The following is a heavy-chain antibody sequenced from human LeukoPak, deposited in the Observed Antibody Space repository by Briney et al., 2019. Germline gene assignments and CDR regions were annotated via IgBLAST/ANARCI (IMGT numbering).Heavy chain of an antibody. V-gene: IGHV1-3*01. CDR1: GYTFNSYA. J-gene: IGHJ6*02. CDR3: AREGPDGYYYYGMDV. Sequence: GASVKVSCKASGYTFNSYAMHWVRQAPGQRLEWMGWINAGNGNTKYSQKFQGRVTITRDTSASTAYMELSSLRSEDTAVYYCAREGPDGYYYYGMDVWGQGTTVTVSS. D-gene: IGHD5-24*01. CDR2: INAGNGNT.